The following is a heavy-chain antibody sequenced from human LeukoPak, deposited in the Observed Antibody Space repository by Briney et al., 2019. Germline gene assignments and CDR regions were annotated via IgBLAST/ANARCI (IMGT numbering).Heavy chain of an antibody. Sequence: GGSLRLSCAASGFTFSDHAMSWVRQAPGKGLEWVSAIRGTGTTTFYAASVKGRFTISRDNSKNTADLQMNSLRAEDTAVYYCAKVSWLGTLPSYHFDSWGQAIQVTASS. CDR2: IRGTGTTT. V-gene: IGHV3-23*01. CDR3: AKVSWLGTLPSYHFDS. D-gene: IGHD6-19*01. J-gene: IGHJ4*02. CDR1: GFTFSDHA.